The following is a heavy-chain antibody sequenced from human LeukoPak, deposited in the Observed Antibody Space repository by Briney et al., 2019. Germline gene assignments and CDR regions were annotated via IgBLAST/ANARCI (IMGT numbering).Heavy chain of an antibody. J-gene: IGHJ2*01. Sequence: SETLSLTCAVSGGSISSSNWWSWVRQPPGKGLEWIGEIYHSGSTNYNPSLKSRVTISVDKSKNQFSLKLSSVTAADTAVYYCASRGWSVAYLYFDLWGRGTLVTVSS. V-gene: IGHV4-4*02. CDR1: GGSISSSNW. D-gene: IGHD6-19*01. CDR2: IYHSGST. CDR3: ASRGWSVAYLYFDL.